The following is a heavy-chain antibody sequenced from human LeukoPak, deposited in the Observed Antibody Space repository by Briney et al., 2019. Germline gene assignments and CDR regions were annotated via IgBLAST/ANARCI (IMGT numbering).Heavy chain of an antibody. Sequence: GGSLRLSCGASGFTFTIYGMHWVRQAPGKGLEWVAVISDGGNKKYYADSVKGRFTISRDNSKNTVYLQMNSLRAEDTAMYYCAKDSRNYYFDYWGQGTLVIVSS. CDR1: GFTFTIYG. CDR3: AKDSRNYYFDY. J-gene: IGHJ4*02. V-gene: IGHV3-30*18. CDR2: ISDGGNKK.